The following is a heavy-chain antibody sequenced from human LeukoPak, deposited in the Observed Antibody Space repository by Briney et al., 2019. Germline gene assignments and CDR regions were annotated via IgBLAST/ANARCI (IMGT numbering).Heavy chain of an antibody. V-gene: IGHV1-2*02. D-gene: IGHD6-19*01. CDR2: INPNSGGT. Sequence: ASVKVSCKASGDTFTRYYMHWVRQAPGQGLEWMGWINPNSGGTKYAQKFQGRVTMTRDMSISTAYMELSRLRSDDTAVYYCARVIAVAGSNWFDPWGQGTLVTVSS. CDR3: ARVIAVAGSNWFDP. J-gene: IGHJ5*02. CDR1: GDTFTRYY.